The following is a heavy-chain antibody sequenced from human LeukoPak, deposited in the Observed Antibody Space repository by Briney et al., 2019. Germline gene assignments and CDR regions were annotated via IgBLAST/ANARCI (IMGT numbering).Heavy chain of an antibody. D-gene: IGHD3-22*01. CDR1: GYTFTGYY. V-gene: IGHV1-2*06. Sequence: ASVKVSCEASGYTFTGYYMHWVRQAPGQGLEWMGRINPNSGGTNYAQKFQGRVTMTRDTSISTAYMELSRLRSDDTAVYYCARDSIVVGSIDYWGQGTLVTVSS. CDR2: INPNSGGT. J-gene: IGHJ4*02. CDR3: ARDSIVVGSIDY.